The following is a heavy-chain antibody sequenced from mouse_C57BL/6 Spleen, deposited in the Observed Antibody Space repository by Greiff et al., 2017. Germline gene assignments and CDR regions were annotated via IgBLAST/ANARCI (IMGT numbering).Heavy chain of an antibody. V-gene: IGHV1-80*01. Sequence: QVQLQQSGAELVKPGASVKISCKASGYAFSSYWMNWVKQRPGKGLEWIGQIYPGDGDTNYNGKFNGKATLTADKSSSTAYMQLSRLTSEDSAVYFCAQNYYGSSYRLDFDVWGTGTTVTVSS. D-gene: IGHD1-1*01. CDR2: IYPGDGDT. CDR3: AQNYYGSSYRLDFDV. CDR1: GYAFSSYW. J-gene: IGHJ1*03.